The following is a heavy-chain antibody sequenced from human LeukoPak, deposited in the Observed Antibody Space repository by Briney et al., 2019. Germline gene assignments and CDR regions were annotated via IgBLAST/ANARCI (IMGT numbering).Heavy chain of an antibody. D-gene: IGHD2-2*01. CDR2: IIPILGTA. J-gene: IGHJ4*02. V-gene: IGHV1-69*13. CDR3: ARVFETGYCSSTSCREYYFDY. Sequence: ASVKVSCKASGGTFSSYAISWVRQAPGQGLEWMGGIIPILGTANYAQKFQGRVTITADESTSTAYMELSSLRSEDTAVYYCARVFETGYCSSTSCREYYFDYWGQGTLVTVSS. CDR1: GGTFSSYA.